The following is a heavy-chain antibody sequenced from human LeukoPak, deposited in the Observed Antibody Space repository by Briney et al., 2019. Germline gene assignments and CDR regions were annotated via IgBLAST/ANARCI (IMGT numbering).Heavy chain of an antibody. J-gene: IGHJ4*02. CDR1: GFTFSSYG. Sequence: PGGSLRLSCAASGFTFSSYGMHWVRQAPGKGLEWVAVISYDGSNKYYADSVKCRFTISRDNSKNTLYLQMNSLRAEDTAVYYCFFQAEDGIRDLDYWGQGTLVTVSS. CDR3: FFQAEDGIRDLDY. D-gene: IGHD2-21*01. CDR2: ISYDGSNK. V-gene: IGHV3-30*03.